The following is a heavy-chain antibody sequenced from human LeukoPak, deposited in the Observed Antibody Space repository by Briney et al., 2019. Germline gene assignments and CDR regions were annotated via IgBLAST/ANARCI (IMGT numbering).Heavy chain of an antibody. Sequence: PGGSLRLSCAASGFTFSSYSMNWVRQAPGKGLEWVSSISSSSSYIYYADSVKGRFTISRDNAKNSLYLQMNSLRAEDTAVYYCAREGGYCSSTTCYTLDYWGQGTLVTVSS. CDR2: ISSSSSYI. J-gene: IGHJ4*02. CDR1: GFTFSSYS. V-gene: IGHV3-21*01. CDR3: AREGGYCSSTTCYTLDY. D-gene: IGHD2-2*02.